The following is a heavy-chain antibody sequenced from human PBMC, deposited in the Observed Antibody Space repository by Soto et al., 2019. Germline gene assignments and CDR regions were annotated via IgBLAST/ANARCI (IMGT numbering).Heavy chain of an antibody. CDR1: GGSISSGGYY. CDR3: ARDRKVSTGTTSRFDP. J-gene: IGHJ5*02. Sequence: SETLSLTCTVSGGSISSGGYYWSWIRQHPGKGLEWIGYIYYSGSTYYNPSLKSRVTISVDTSKNQFSLKLGSVTAADTAVYYCARDRKVSTGTTSRFDPWGQGTLVTVSS. CDR2: IYYSGST. D-gene: IGHD1-1*01. V-gene: IGHV4-31*03.